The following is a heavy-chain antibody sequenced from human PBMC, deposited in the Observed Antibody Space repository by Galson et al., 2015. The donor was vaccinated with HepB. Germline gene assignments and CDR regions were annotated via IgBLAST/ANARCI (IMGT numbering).Heavy chain of an antibody. CDR3: ARASIPGYSSSWYLWVGWFDP. V-gene: IGHV1-3*01. D-gene: IGHD6-13*01. J-gene: IGHJ5*02. CDR1: GYTFTSYA. CDR2: INAGNGNT. Sequence: SVKVSCKASGYTFTSYAMHWVRQAPGQRLEWMGWINAGNGNTKYSQKFQGRVTITRDTSASTAYMELSSLRSEDTAVYYCARASIPGYSSSWYLWVGWFDPWGQGTLVTVSS.